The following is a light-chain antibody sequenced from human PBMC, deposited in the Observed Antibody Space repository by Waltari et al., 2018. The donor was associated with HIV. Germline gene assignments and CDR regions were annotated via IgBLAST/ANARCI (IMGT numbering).Light chain of an antibody. J-gene: IGKJ2*02. CDR3: RQSYSTPRT. Sequence: DIQITQSPSPLPASVGDRVTFTCRASQSISKYLNWYQQRPGKAPKLLIDGASSLQGGVPSRFSASGSGTEFTLNISSFQVEDVATYCCRQSYSTPRTLGQGTKLESK. CDR2: GAS. V-gene: IGKV1-39*01. CDR1: QSISKY.